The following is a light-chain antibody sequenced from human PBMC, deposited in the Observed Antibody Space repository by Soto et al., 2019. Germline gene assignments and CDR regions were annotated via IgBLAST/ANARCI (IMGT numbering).Light chain of an antibody. CDR2: DVA. CDR3: CSYVGGDTLI. V-gene: IGLV2-11*01. Sequence: QSALTQPRSVSGSPGQTVTISCTGTSRDVGFSNYISWYQQHPGEAPKLVIYDVAQRPSGVPDRLSGSRSGKTASLTISGLQDDDEDDYYCCSYVGGDTLIFGSGTKVTVL. CDR1: SRDVGFSNY. J-gene: IGLJ1*01.